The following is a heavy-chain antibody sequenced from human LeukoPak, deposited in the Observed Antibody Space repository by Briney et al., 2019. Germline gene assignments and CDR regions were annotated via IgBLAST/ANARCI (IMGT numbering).Heavy chain of an antibody. D-gene: IGHD3-22*01. Sequence: SETLSLTCAVYGGSFSGYYWSWIRQPPGKGLEWIGEINHSGSTNYNPSLKRRVTISVDTSKNQFSLKLSSVTAADTAVYYCARGRTKTYYYDSSGYYLDYWGQGTLVTVSS. CDR1: GGSFSGYY. V-gene: IGHV4-34*01. CDR3: ARGRTKTYYYDSSGYYLDY. J-gene: IGHJ4*02. CDR2: INHSGST.